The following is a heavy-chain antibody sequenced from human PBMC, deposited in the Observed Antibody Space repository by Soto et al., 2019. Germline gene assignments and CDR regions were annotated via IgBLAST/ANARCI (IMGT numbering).Heavy chain of an antibody. CDR3: ARGRYSNGLVMWNGMDA. CDR2: ISYDGSNK. D-gene: IGHD6-19*01. V-gene: IGHV3-30-3*01. Sequence: PGGSLRLSCAASGFTFSSYAMRWVRQAPGKGLEWVAVISYDGSNKYYADSVKGRFTISRDNSKNTLYLQMNSLRAEDTAVYYCARGRYSNGLVMWNGMDAWGQGTTVTVSS. J-gene: IGHJ6*02. CDR1: GFTFSSYA.